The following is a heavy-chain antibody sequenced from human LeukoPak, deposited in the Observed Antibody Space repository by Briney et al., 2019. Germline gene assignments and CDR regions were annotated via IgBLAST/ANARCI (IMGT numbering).Heavy chain of an antibody. CDR2: IYYSGST. CDR3: ARVRGYCSGGSCYTFDY. J-gene: IGHJ4*02. V-gene: IGHV4-59*01. D-gene: IGHD2-15*01. CDR1: GGSISSYY. Sequence: SGTLSLTCTVSGGSISSYYWSWIRQPPGKGLEWIGYIYYSGSTNYNPSLKSRVTISVDTSKNQFSLKLSSVTAADTAVYYCARVRGYCSGGSCYTFDYWGQGTLVTVSS.